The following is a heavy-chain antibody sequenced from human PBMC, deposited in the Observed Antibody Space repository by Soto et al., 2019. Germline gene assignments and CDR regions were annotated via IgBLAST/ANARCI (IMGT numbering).Heavy chain of an antibody. CDR1: GYTFTVYY. CDR2: INPKSGGT. D-gene: IGHD3-10*01. V-gene: IGHV1-2*02. Sequence: ASVKVSCKASGYTFTVYYMHWVRQAPGQGLEWMGWINPKSGGTMYPQKFQGRVTMTWDTSISTAYMALTRLRSDDTAVYYCARDMEKGGSSEGFDYWGPGTMVTVYS. CDR3: ARDMEKGGSSEGFDY. J-gene: IGHJ4*02.